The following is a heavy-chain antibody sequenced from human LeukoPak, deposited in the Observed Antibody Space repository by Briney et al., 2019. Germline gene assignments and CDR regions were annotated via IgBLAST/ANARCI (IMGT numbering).Heavy chain of an antibody. Sequence: GESLKISCEGSGYSFTDYWIGWVRQMPGKGLEWMGIIYPDDSDTRYSPSFQGQVTISADKSIGTAYLQWSSLKASDTAMYYCAIGGDCGTSCYRCFNYWGQGTLVTVSS. V-gene: IGHV5-51*01. J-gene: IGHJ4*02. D-gene: IGHD2-2*01. CDR1: GYSFTDYW. CDR2: IYPDDSDT. CDR3: AIGGDCGTSCYRCFNY.